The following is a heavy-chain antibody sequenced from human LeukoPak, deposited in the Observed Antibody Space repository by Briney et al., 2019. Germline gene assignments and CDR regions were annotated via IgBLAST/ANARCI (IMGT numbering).Heavy chain of an antibody. V-gene: IGHV3-64*01. Sequence: GGSLRLSCAASGFTFSSYAMHWVRQAPEKGLEYVSAISSNGGSTYYANSVKGRFTISRDNSKNTLYLQMGSLRAEDMAVYYCARAGYSSGWYEYWGQGTLVTVSS. CDR2: ISSNGGST. D-gene: IGHD6-19*01. CDR3: ARAGYSSGWYEY. J-gene: IGHJ4*02. CDR1: GFTFSSYA.